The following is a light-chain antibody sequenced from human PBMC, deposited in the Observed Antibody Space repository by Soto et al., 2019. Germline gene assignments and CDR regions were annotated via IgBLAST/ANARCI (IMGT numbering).Light chain of an antibody. CDR2: SNT. V-gene: IGLV1-40*01. CDR1: SSNIGPGYD. Sequence: QSVLTQPPSVSGAPGQRVTISCTGSSSNIGPGYDVHWYQHLPGTAPKLLIYSNTNRPSGVPDRFSGSRSGTSASLAITGLQAEDEADYYCQSYDSSLSGSVFDTGTKVIVL. J-gene: IGLJ1*01. CDR3: QSYDSSLSGSV.